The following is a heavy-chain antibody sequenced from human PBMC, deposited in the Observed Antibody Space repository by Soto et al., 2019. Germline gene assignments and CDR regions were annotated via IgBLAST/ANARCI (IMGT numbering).Heavy chain of an antibody. J-gene: IGHJ4*02. V-gene: IGHV1-18*01. CDR3: ERGGYGDY. CDR2: ISAHNGNT. CDR1: GYTFTSYG. Sequence: QVHLVQSGAEVKKPWASVKVSCKASGYTFTSYGITWVRQAPGQGLEWMGWISAHNGNTDYAQKLQGRVSVTRDTSSSTAYRELRSLISDDTAVYYCERGGYGDYWGQGAVVTVSS. D-gene: IGHD1-1*01.